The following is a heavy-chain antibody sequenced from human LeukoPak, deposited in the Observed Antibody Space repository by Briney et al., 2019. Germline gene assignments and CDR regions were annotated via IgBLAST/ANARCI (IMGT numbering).Heavy chain of an antibody. J-gene: IGHJ4*02. Sequence: SETLSLTCAVYGGSFSGYYWSWIRQPPGKGLEWIGEINHSGSTNYNPSLKSRVTISVDTSKNQFSLKLSSVTAADTAVYYCARDEYGITIFGVVILDYWGQGTLVTVSS. CDR3: ARDEYGITIFGVVILDY. V-gene: IGHV4-34*01. CDR1: GGSFSGYY. CDR2: INHSGST. D-gene: IGHD3-3*01.